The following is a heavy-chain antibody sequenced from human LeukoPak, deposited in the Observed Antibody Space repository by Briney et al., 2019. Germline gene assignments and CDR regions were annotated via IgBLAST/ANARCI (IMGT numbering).Heavy chain of an antibody. CDR3: ARTISIRSDTWGDIKYFDY. CDR2: IYYSGDT. D-gene: IGHD3-10*01. Sequence: SETLTLTCSVSGGSISSSSYHWDWIRQSPGKGLEWIGDIYYSGDTHYKPSLRSRLTISVDTSKNQFSLRLSSVTAADTAVYYCARTISIRSDTWGDIKYFDYWGQGTLVTVSS. J-gene: IGHJ4*02. CDR1: GGSISSSSYH. V-gene: IGHV4-39*01.